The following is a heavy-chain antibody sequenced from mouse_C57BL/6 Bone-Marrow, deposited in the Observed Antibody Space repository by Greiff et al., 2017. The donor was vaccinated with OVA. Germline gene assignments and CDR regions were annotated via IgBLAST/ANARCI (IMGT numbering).Heavy chain of an antibody. J-gene: IGHJ1*01. D-gene: IGHD2-3*01. CDR2: IYPNSGGT. Sequence: VQLQQSGAELVKPGASVKLSCKASGYTFTSYWMHWVKQRPGRGLEWIGRIYPNSGGTKYNEKFKSKATLTVDKPSSTAYMQLSSLTSEDSAVYYCARMAEAIWYFDYWGPGTTVTVSS. CDR3: ARMAEAIWYFDY. CDR1: GYTFTSYW. V-gene: IGHV1-72*01.